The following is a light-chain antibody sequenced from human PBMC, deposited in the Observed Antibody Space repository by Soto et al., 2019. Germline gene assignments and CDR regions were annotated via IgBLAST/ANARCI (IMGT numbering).Light chain of an antibody. J-gene: IGKJ2*01. CDR3: QQSYATPFT. Sequence: DIVMTQSPDSLAVSLGERATINCRSSQSVLYSSNNRNYLTWFQQKPGQPPKLLLYWASTRESGVPDRFSGSGSGTDFTLTISSLQAEDVAVYYCQQSYATPFTFGQGTKLELK. V-gene: IGKV4-1*01. CDR1: QSVLYSSNNRNY. CDR2: WAS.